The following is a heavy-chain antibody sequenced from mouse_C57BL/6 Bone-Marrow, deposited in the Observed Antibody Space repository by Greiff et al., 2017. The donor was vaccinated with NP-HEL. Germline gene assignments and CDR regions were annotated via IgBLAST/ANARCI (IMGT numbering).Heavy chain of an antibody. CDR3: ARSEVTPYYYAMDY. CDR1: GYTFTSYW. V-gene: IGHV1-64*01. Sequence: QVQLQQPGAELVKPGASVKLSCKASGYTFTSYWMHWVKQRPGQGLEWIGMIHPNSGSTNYNEKFKSKATLTVDKSSSTAYMQLSSLTSEDSAVYYGARSEVTPYYYAMDYWGQGTSVTVSS. J-gene: IGHJ4*01. D-gene: IGHD2-2*01. CDR2: IHPNSGST.